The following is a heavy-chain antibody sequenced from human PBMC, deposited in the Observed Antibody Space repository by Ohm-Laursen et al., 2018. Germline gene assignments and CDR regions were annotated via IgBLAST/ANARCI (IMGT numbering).Heavy chain of an antibody. CDR1: GYSVRSAY. CDR2: IYYSGST. D-gene: IGHD4-17*01. Sequence: SQTLSLTCAVSGYSVRSAYWGWIRQPPGKGLEWIGSIYYSGSTYYNPALKSRVTISIDTSKNQFSLKLSSLTAADTAVYYCAKNGDFDYWGQGTLVCVSS. CDR3: AKNGDFDY. V-gene: IGHV4-38-2*01. J-gene: IGHJ4*02.